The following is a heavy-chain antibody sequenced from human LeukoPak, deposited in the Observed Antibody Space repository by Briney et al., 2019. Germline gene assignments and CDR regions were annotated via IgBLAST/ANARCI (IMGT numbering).Heavy chain of an antibody. CDR2: MNPNSGNT. CDR1: GYTFTSYD. D-gene: IGHD4-17*01. J-gene: IGHJ6*02. V-gene: IGHV1-8*01. CDR3: ARSSTVTTWVSILHYYYYGMDV. Sequence: ASVKVSCKASGYTFTSYDINWVRQATGQGLEWMGWMNPNSGNTGCAQKFQGRVTMTRNTSISTAYMELSSLRSEDTAVYYCARSSTVTTWVSILHYYYYGMDVWGQGTTVTVSS.